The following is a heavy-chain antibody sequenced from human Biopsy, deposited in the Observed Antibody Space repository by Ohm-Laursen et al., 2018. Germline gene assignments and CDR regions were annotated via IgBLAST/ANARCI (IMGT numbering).Heavy chain of an antibody. V-gene: IGHV4-34*01. CDR2: FSHTGTT. D-gene: IGHD4/OR15-4a*01. Sequence: SETLSLTCSVDGGSFSGYDWTWIRQPPGKGLEWAGEFSHTGTTIYNPSLKSRLTISVDKSKNHFPLRLTSVTAADTATYFCARGPYGDNAGAFDVWGQGTVVTVSS. J-gene: IGHJ3*01. CDR3: ARGPYGDNAGAFDV. CDR1: GGSFSGYD.